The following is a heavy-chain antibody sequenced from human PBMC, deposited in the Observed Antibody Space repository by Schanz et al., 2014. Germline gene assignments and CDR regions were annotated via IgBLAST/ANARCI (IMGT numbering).Heavy chain of an antibody. Sequence: DVQLLESGGGLVQPGGSLRLSCEASGFDFNSYSMNWVRQVPGKGLEWLSYIATSSSTRHYADSVKGRFTISRDNAKNSLYLQMNSLRAEDTAVYYCAREQIMAAAGLVDYWGHGTLVTVSS. D-gene: IGHD6-13*01. J-gene: IGHJ4*01. CDR1: GFDFNSYS. CDR3: AREQIMAAAGLVDY. CDR2: IATSSSTR. V-gene: IGHV3-48*04.